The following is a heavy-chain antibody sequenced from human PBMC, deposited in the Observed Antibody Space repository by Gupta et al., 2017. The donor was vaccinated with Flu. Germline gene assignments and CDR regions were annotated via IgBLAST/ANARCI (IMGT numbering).Heavy chain of an antibody. CDR2: IIPIFGTA. Sequence: QVQLVQSGAEVKKPGSSVKVSCKASGGTVSSYAISWVRPAPGQGLEWMGGIIPIFGTANYAQKFQGRVTITADESTSTAYMELSSLRSEDTAVYYCARAGYYYDSSGYGAIDYWGQGTLVTVSS. CDR1: GGTVSSYA. V-gene: IGHV1-69*01. D-gene: IGHD3-22*01. CDR3: ARAGYYYDSSGYGAIDY. J-gene: IGHJ4*02.